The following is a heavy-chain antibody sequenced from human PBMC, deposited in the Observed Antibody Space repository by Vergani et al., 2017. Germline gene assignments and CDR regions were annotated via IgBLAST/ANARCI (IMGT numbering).Heavy chain of an antibody. J-gene: IGHJ4*02. CDR2: IRSKNDGGTA. D-gene: IGHD2-2*02. V-gene: IGHV3-15*01. Sequence: EVQVVESGGGLIKPGGSLSLSCVVSGITFKNAWINWVRQAPGKGLEWIGRIRSKNDGGTADYAAPLKGRFTISRDDSKDSAFLLVNNLKTEDTAVYFCYTDYHDYRGQGTLVTVSS. CDR3: YTDYHDY. CDR1: GITFKNAW.